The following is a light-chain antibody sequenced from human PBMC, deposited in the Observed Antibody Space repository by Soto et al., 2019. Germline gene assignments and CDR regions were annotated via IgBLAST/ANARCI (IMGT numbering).Light chain of an antibody. CDR3: AAWDDSLNGPV. CDR1: SSNIGNNA. Sequence: QLVLTQPPSVSEAPRQRVTISCSGSSSNIGNNAVNWYQQLPGKAPKLLIYYDDLLPSGVSDRFSGSKSGTSASLAMSGLQSEDEADYYCAAWDDSLNGPVFGGVTKLTVL. CDR2: YDD. J-gene: IGLJ3*02. V-gene: IGLV1-36*01.